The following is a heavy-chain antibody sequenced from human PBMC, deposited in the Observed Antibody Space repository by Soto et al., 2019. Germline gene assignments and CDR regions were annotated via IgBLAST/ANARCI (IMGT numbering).Heavy chain of an antibody. D-gene: IGHD2-21*02. CDR1: GFTFSSYA. CDR3: ARGGGDYYYYYYGMDV. CDR2: ISYYGSNK. V-gene: IGHV3-30-3*01. Sequence: QVQLVESGGGVVQPGRSLRLSCAASGFTFSSYAMHWVRQAPGKGLEWVAVISYYGSNKYYADSVKGRFTISRDNSKNTLYLQMNSLRAEDTAVYYCARGGGDYYYYYYGMDVWGQGTTVTVSS. J-gene: IGHJ6*02.